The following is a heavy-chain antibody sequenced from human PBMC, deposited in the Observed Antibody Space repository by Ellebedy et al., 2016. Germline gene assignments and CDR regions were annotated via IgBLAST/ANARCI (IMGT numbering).Heavy chain of an antibody. J-gene: IGHJ6*02. CDR1: GGTFSSYA. V-gene: IGHV1-69*04. CDR2: IIPILGIA. CDR3: ASRCRVNSPYYYYGMDV. Sequence: ASVKVSCKASGGTFSSYAISWVRQAPGQGLEWMGRIIPILGIANYAQKFQGRVTITADKSTSTAYMELSSLRSEDTAVYYCASRCRVNSPYYYYGMDVWGQGTTVTVSS. D-gene: IGHD4-23*01.